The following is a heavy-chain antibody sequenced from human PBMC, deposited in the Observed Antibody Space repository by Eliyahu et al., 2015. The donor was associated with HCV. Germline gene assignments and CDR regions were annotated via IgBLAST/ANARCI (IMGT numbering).Heavy chain of an antibody. D-gene: IGHD1-26*01. CDR1: GFTFSDYA. J-gene: IGHJ3*02. CDR2: IWYDATKK. V-gene: IGHV3-33*03. Sequence: QVHLVESGGGVVQAGRSLRLSCAASGFTFSDYAMHWVRQAPGKGVGWVAVIWYDATKKYYADSVRGRFSITRDNSKNTLYLQMSSLRAEDTALYYCARPFMVGGTHDAFDIWGRGTMVTVSS. CDR3: ARPFMVGGTHDAFDI.